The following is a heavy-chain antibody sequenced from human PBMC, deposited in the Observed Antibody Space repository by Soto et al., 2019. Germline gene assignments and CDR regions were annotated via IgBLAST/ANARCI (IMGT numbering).Heavy chain of an antibody. CDR3: ARALSGTVTHYTTDY. V-gene: IGHV3-30-3*01. D-gene: IGHD4-17*01. CDR2: ISYDGTYK. CDR1: GFTFSSYA. Sequence: QVQLVESGGGVVQPGRSLRLSCAASGFTFSSYAMNWVRQAPGKGLEWVAVISYDGTYKYYADSVKSRFTISRDNSKNTLYLQMNSLRPEDTAVYYCARALSGTVTHYTTDYWGQGTLVTVSS. J-gene: IGHJ4*02.